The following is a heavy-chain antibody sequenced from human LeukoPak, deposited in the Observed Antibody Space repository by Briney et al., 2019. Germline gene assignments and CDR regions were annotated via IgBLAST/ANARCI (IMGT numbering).Heavy chain of an antibody. CDR1: GYTFTSYG. J-gene: IGHJ4*02. CDR3: ARDRAGMTTVTTFGY. CDR2: ISAYNGNT. D-gene: IGHD4-17*01. Sequence: ASVKVSCKASGYTFTSYGISWVRQAPGQGLEWMGWISAYNGNTNYAQKLQGRVTMTTDTSTSTAYMELRSLRSDDTAVYYCARDRAGMTTVTTFGYWGQGTLVTVSP. V-gene: IGHV1-18*01.